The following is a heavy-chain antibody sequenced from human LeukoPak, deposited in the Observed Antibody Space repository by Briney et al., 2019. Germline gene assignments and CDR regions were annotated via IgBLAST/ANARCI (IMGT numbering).Heavy chain of an antibody. D-gene: IGHD2-2*01. J-gene: IGHJ4*02. CDR1: GGSISSYY. CDR3: AREENAVFDY. Sequence: PSETLSLTCTVSGGSISSYYWSWIRQPPGKGLEWIGYIYYSGSTNYNPSLKSRVTISVDTSKNQFSLKLSSVTAADTAVYYCAREENAVFDYWGQGTLATVSS. CDR2: IYYSGST. V-gene: IGHV4-59*01.